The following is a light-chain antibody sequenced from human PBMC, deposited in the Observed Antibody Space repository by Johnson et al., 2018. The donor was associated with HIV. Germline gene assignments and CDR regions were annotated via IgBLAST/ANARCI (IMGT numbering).Light chain of an antibody. CDR2: ENN. Sequence: VLTQPPSVSAAPGQKVTISCSGSSSNIGNNYVSWYQQLPGTAPKLLIYENNKRPSGIPDRFSGSKSGTSATLGITGLQTGDEADYYCGTWDSSLSALDVFGTGTKVTVL. CDR1: SSNIGNNY. J-gene: IGLJ1*01. V-gene: IGLV1-51*02. CDR3: GTWDSSLSALDV.